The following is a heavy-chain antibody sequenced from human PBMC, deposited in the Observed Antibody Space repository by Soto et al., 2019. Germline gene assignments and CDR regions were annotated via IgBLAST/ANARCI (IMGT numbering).Heavy chain of an antibody. Sequence: SETLSLTCTVSGGSISSGGYYWSWIRQHPGKGLEWIGYIYYSGSTYYNPSLKSRVTISVDTSKNQFSLKLSSVTAADTAVYYCARVRTGYYGSGYGMDVWGQGTTVTVSS. CDR3: ARVRTGYYGSGYGMDV. J-gene: IGHJ6*02. V-gene: IGHV4-31*03. D-gene: IGHD3-10*01. CDR2: IYYSGST. CDR1: GGSISSGGYY.